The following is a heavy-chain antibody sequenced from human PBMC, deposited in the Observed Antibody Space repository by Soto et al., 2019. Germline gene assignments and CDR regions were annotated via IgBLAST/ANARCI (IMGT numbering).Heavy chain of an antibody. CDR2: IRFDGSNI. Sequence: GGSLRLSCAVPGIIFTGYGMHWVRQAPGKGLEWVAIIRFDGSNIHYADSVKGRFTISRDNSKNTLYLQMNSLRAEDTAVYYCARYLVGGTVFFGYFDYWGQGALVTVSS. CDR1: GIIFTGYG. V-gene: IGHV3-33*01. D-gene: IGHD1-26*01. J-gene: IGHJ4*02. CDR3: ARYLVGGTVFFGYFDY.